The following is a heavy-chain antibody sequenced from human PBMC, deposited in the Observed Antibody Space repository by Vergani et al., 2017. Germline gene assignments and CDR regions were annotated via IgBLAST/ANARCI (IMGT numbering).Heavy chain of an antibody. CDR3: ARDPPGELWFGELSGGMDV. Sequence: EVQPVESGGGLVKPGGSLRLSCTTSGFTFSSAWMSWVRQAPGKGLEWVARIRPKTDGETTDYADSVKGRFTISRDNAKNSLYLQMNSLRAEDTAVYYCARDPPGELWFGELSGGMDVWGQGTTVTVSS. D-gene: IGHD3-10*01. J-gene: IGHJ6*02. V-gene: IGHV3-15*01. CDR1: GFTFSSAW. CDR2: IRPKTDGETT.